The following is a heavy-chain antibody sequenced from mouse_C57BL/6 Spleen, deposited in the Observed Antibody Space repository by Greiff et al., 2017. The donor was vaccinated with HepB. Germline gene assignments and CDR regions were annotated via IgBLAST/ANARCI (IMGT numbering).Heavy chain of an antibody. CDR3: TRRMGPVYYFDY. CDR2: IDPETGGT. CDR1: GYTFTDYE. D-gene: IGHD2-3*01. Sequence: QVQLQQSGAELVRPGASVTLSCKASGYTFTDYEMHWVKQTPVHGLEWIGAIDPETGGTAYNQKFKGKAILTADKSSSTAYMELRSLTSEDSAVYYCTRRMGPVYYFDYWGQGTTLTVSS. J-gene: IGHJ2*01. V-gene: IGHV1-15*01.